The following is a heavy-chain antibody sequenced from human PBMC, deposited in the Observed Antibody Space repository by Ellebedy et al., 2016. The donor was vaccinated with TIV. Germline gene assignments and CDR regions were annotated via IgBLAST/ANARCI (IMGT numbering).Heavy chain of an antibody. CDR3: ARDIGGEQRSFFDY. D-gene: IGHD6-25*01. CDR1: GYTFTGYY. CDR2: INPNSGGT. V-gene: IGHV1-2*04. J-gene: IGHJ4*02. Sequence: ASVKVSXXASGYTFTGYYMHWVRQAPGQGLEWMGWINPNSGGTNYAQKFQGWVTMTRDTSTSTVYMELSSLRSEDTAVYYCARDIGGEQRSFFDYWGQGTLVTVSS.